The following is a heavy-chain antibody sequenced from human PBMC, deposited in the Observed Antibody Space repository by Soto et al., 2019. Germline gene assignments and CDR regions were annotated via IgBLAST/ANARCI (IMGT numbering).Heavy chain of an antibody. CDR1: GGSLSGYY. J-gene: IGHJ4*02. CDR2: IKDGGRT. D-gene: IGHD5-12*01. CDR3: ARGQEGVVATH. Sequence: QVQLQQWGAGLLKPSETLSLNCAVNGGSLSGYYWSWIRQPPGKGLEWIGEIKDGGRTNYSPSLKSRATISSDTSNNQFSLRLYSVTAADTGVSYCARGQEGVVATHWDQGTLVTVSS. V-gene: IGHV4-34*01.